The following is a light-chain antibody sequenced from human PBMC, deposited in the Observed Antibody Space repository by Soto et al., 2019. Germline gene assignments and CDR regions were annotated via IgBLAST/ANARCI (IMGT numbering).Light chain of an antibody. CDR2: DVS. Sequence: SVLTQPAAGSGSPGQSITISCTGTSTDVGRYNYVSWYQQHPGKAPKLMVYDVSNRPSWVSNRFSGSKSGITASLTISGLQAEDEADYYCTSYTSDSTYVFGTGTKVTVL. V-gene: IGLV2-14*01. CDR1: STDVGRYNY. CDR3: TSYTSDSTYV. J-gene: IGLJ1*01.